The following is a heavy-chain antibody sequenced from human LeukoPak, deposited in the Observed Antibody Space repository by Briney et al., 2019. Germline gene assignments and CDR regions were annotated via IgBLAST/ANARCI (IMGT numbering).Heavy chain of an antibody. Sequence: ASVKVSCKASGYTFTSYDINWVRQATGQGLEWMGWMNPNSGNTGYAQKFQGGVTMTRNTSISTAYMELSSLRSEDTAVYYCARATDYSSSWYVGYYYYGMDVWGQGTTVTVSS. CDR2: MNPNSGNT. J-gene: IGHJ6*02. CDR3: ARATDYSSSWYVGYYYYGMDV. D-gene: IGHD6-13*01. CDR1: GYTFTSYD. V-gene: IGHV1-8*01.